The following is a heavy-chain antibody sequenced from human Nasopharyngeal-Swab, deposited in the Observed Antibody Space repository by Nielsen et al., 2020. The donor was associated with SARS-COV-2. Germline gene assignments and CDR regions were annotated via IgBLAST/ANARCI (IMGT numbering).Heavy chain of an antibody. CDR1: GYTFTSYA. D-gene: IGHD6-13*01. J-gene: IGHJ4*02. V-gene: IGHV7-4-1*02. CDR3: ARGDWYSSSWLLKSYYFDH. Sequence: ASVKVSCKASGYTFTSYAMNWVRQAPGQGLEWMGWINTNTGNPTYAQGFTGRFVFSLDTSVSTAYLQISSLKAEDTAVYYCARGDWYSSSWLLKSYYFDHWGQGTLVTVSS. CDR2: INTNTGNP.